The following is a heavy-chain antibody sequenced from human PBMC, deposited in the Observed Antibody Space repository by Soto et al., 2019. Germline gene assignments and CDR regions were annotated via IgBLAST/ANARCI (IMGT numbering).Heavy chain of an antibody. CDR2: INHSGST. V-gene: IGHV4-34*01. CDR1: GGSFSGYY. D-gene: IGHD3-3*01. CDR3: ARRTRLYDFLDP. J-gene: IGHJ5*02. Sequence: SETLSLTCAVYGGSFSGYYWSWIRQPPGKGLEWIGEINHSGSTNYNPSLKSRVTISVDTSKNHFSMRLTSVTAADTAVYYCARRTRLYDFLDPWGRGTLVTVSS.